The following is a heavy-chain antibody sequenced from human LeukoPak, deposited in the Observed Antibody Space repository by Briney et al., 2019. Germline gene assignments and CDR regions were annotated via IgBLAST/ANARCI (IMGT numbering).Heavy chain of an antibody. D-gene: IGHD3-16*01. CDR1: GYTFTGYY. Sequence: ASVKVSCKASGYTFTGYYMHWVRQAPGQGLEWMGWINPNGGGTNYAQKFQGRVTMTRDTSISTAYMELSRLRSDDTAVYYCARDLGSFMITFGGAIDYWGQGTLVTVSS. V-gene: IGHV1-2*02. CDR3: ARDLGSFMITFGGAIDY. J-gene: IGHJ4*02. CDR2: INPNGGGT.